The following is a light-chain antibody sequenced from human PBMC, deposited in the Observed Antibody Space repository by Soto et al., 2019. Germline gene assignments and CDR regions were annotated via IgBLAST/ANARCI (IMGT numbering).Light chain of an antibody. J-gene: IGLJ3*02. V-gene: IGLV3-1*01. CDR1: KLSSKY. CDR2: QDI. Sequence: SYELTQPPSVSVSPGQTASITCSGQKLSSKYACWYQQRSGQSPILVIYQDIKRPSGIPERFSGSNSGNTATLTITGTQAVDEADYYCQAWDGSTVVFAGGTKVTVL. CDR3: QAWDGSTVV.